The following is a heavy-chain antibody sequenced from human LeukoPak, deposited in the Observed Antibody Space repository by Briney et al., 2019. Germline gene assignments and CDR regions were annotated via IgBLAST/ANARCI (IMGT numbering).Heavy chain of an antibody. CDR2: ISSSSSYI. D-gene: IGHD6-6*01. CDR1: GFTLSSYS. Sequence: GGSLRLSCAASGFTLSSYSMNWVRQAPGKGLEWVSFISSSSSYIYYADSVKGRFTISRDKAKNSLYLQMNSLRADDTAVYYCTKDNVSIAASNWFDPWGQGTLVTVSS. CDR3: TKDNVSIAASNWFDP. J-gene: IGHJ5*02. V-gene: IGHV3-21*01.